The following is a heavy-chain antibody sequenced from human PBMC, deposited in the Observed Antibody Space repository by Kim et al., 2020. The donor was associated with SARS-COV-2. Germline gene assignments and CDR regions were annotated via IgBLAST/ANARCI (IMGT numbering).Heavy chain of an antibody. CDR3: VKEATPRLAHHPDY. CDR1: GFVFSNYG. CDR2: VSHDGTVQ. Sequence: GGSLRLSCAGSGFVFSNYGMQWVRQAPGKGLEWMAVVSHDGTVQYYADSVRGRFTISRDNSKNTLYLQMNGLRADDTSIYYCVKEATPRLAHHPDYWGQGTRVTVPS. V-gene: IGHV3-30*18. D-gene: IGHD3-9*01. J-gene: IGHJ4*02.